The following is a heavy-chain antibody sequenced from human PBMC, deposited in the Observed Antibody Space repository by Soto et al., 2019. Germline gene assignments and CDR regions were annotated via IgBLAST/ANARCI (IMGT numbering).Heavy chain of an antibody. V-gene: IGHV1-69*13. CDR3: ARDPARGGYSYGPDYYYYYGMYV. D-gene: IGHD5-18*01. CDR2: IIPIFGTA. Sequence: SVKVSCKASGGTFSSYAISWVRQAPGQGLEWMGGIIPIFGTANYAQKFQGRVTITADESTSTAYMELSSLRSEDTAVYYCARDPARGGYSYGPDYYYYYGMYVWGQGTTVTVSS. CDR1: GGTFSSYA. J-gene: IGHJ6*02.